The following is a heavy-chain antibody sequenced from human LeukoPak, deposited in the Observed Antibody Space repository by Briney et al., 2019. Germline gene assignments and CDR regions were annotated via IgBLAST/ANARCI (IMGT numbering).Heavy chain of an antibody. J-gene: IGHJ4*02. Sequence: GRSLRLSCAASGFTFSSYAMHWVRQAPGKGLEWVAVISYDGSNKYYADSVKGRFTISRDNSKNTQYLQMNSLRAEDTAVYYCAREVGPAAAEVFDYWGQGTLVTVSS. D-gene: IGHD6-13*01. CDR2: ISYDGSNK. CDR3: AREVGPAAAEVFDY. V-gene: IGHV3-30-3*01. CDR1: GFTFSSYA.